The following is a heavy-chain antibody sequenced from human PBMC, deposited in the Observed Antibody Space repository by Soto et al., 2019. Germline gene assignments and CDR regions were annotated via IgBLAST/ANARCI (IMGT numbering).Heavy chain of an antibody. J-gene: IGHJ5*02. D-gene: IGHD1-20*01. CDR2: IYYSGST. CDR1: GGSISSYY. Sequence: SEILSLTCTVSGGSISSYYWSWIRQPPGKGLEWIGYIYYSGSTNYNPSLKSRVTISVDTSKNQFSLKLSSVTAADTAVYYCARDITGTTGDWFDPWGQGTLVTVSS. V-gene: IGHV4-59*01. CDR3: ARDITGTTGDWFDP.